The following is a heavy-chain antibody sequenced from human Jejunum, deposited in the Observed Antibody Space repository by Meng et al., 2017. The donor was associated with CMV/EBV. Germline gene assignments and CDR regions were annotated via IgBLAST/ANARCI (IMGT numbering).Heavy chain of an antibody. D-gene: IGHD2-2*01. Sequence: FPFSGSAIPWVRQASGKGLEWAGRIRSKTYSYATAYAASVKGRFTISRDESKNTAYLQMNSLKAEDTALYYCTRVVPAASTAFFDYWGQGTLVTVSS. CDR1: FPFSGSA. V-gene: IGHV3-73*01. CDR2: IRSKTYSYAT. CDR3: TRVVPAASTAFFDY. J-gene: IGHJ4*02.